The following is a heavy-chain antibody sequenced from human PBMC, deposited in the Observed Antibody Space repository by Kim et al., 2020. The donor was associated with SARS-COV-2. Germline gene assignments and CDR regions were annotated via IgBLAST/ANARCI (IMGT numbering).Heavy chain of an antibody. D-gene: IGHD2-15*01. CDR1: GGTFSSYA. CDR3: ARDKSGGRQILYYGMDV. V-gene: IGHV1-69*04. Sequence: SVKVSCKASGGTFSSYAISWVRQAPGQGLEWMGRIIPILGIANYAQKFQGRVTITADKSTSTAYMELSSLRSEDTAVYYCARDKSGGRQILYYGMDVWGQGTTVTVSS. J-gene: IGHJ6*02. CDR2: IIPILGIA.